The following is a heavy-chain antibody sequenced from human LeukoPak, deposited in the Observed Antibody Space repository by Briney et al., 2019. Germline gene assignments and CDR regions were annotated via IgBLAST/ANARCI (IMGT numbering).Heavy chain of an antibody. CDR2: INNDGSTT. Sequence: GGSLRLSCAASGFTFSSYWMHWVRQASGKGLVWVSRINNDGSTTRYADSVKGRFTISRDNAKNTLYLQMNSLRAEDTAMYYCARSNYPYYFDYWGQGTLVTVSS. CDR3: ARSNYPYYFDY. CDR1: GFTFSSYW. V-gene: IGHV3-74*01. D-gene: IGHD4/OR15-4a*01. J-gene: IGHJ4*02.